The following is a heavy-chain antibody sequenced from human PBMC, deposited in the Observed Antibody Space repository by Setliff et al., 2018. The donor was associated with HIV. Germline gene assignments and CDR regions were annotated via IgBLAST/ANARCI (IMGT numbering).Heavy chain of an antibody. CDR2: IAYTGQT. CDR3: ARYRSGNSDISLDY. D-gene: IGHD5-18*01. Sequence: TSETLSLTCTVSGVSINNYYWGWIRQPPGKGLEWIGFIAYTGQTSYNPSLRSRVTISSDTSKNQFSLKLKSVTAADSAVYFCARYRSGNSDISLDYWGQGVLVTVSS. CDR1: GVSINNYY. V-gene: IGHV4-59*01. J-gene: IGHJ4*02.